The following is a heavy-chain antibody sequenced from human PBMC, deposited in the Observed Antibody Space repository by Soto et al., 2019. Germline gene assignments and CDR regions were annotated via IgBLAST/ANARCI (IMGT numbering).Heavy chain of an antibody. J-gene: IGHJ5*02. Sequence: GSLRLACAASGFTFNRHWMHWVRQAPGMGLVWVSRINSDGSSTNYADSLKGRFTISRDNAKNTLYLQMNSLRAEDTAVYYCARDRGYSNYVGWFDPWGQGTLVTVSS. D-gene: IGHD4-4*01. CDR2: INSDGSST. CDR3: ARDRGYSNYVGWFDP. CDR1: GFTFNRHW. V-gene: IGHV3-74*01.